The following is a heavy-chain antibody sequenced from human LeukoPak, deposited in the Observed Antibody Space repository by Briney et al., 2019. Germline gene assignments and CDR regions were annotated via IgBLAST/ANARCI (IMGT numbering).Heavy chain of an antibody. V-gene: IGHV4-59*08. CDR3: ARRAPSGDYTY. J-gene: IGHJ4*02. CDR1: GGSISSYY. Sequence: PSETLSLTCIVSGGSISSYYWSWIRQPPGKGLEWIGYIYYSGSTNYNPSLKSRVTISVDTSKNQFSLKLSSVTAADTAVYYCARRAPSGDYTYWGQGTLVTVSS. CDR2: IYYSGST. D-gene: IGHD4-17*01.